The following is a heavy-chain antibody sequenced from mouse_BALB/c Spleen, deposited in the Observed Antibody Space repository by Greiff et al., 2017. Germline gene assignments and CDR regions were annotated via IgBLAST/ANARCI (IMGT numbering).Heavy chain of an antibody. J-gene: IGHJ3*01. CDR3: AREGGDYDGFAY. Sequence: VQLQQSGAELMKPGASVKISCKATGYTFSSYWIEWVKQRPGHGLEWIGEILPGSGSTNYNEKFKGKATFTADTSSNTAYMQLSSLTSEDSAVYYCAREGGDYDGFAYWGQGTLVTVSA. CDR1: GYTFSSYW. V-gene: IGHV1-9*01. D-gene: IGHD2-4*01. CDR2: ILPGSGST.